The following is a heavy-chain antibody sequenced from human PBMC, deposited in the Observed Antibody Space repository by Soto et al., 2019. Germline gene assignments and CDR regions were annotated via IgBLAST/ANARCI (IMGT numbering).Heavy chain of an antibody. CDR2: IDYSGST. J-gene: IGHJ5*02. V-gene: IGHV4-59*01. CDR3: ARSGYTYGHWLDP. CDR1: GGSFSSYH. D-gene: IGHD5-18*01. Sequence: TSETLSLTCTVSGGSFSSYHWSWIRQPPGKGLEWIGYIDYSGSTKYNPSLKSRVTISVDTSKNQFSLKVSSVTAADTAEYYCARSGYTYGHWLDPWGQGALVTVS.